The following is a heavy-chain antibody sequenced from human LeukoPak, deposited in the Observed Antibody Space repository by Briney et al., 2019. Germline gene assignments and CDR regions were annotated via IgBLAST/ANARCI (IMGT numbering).Heavy chain of an antibody. CDR1: GYTFTSYG. D-gene: IGHD3-10*01. Sequence: ASVKVSCKAFGYTFTSYGISWVRQAPGQGLEWMGWISAYNGNTNYAQKLQGRVTMTTDTSTSTAYMELRSLRSDDTAVYYCAIALTTHYYGSGAVDYWGQGTLFTVSS. V-gene: IGHV1-18*01. CDR3: AIALTTHYYGSGAVDY. CDR2: ISAYNGNT. J-gene: IGHJ4*02.